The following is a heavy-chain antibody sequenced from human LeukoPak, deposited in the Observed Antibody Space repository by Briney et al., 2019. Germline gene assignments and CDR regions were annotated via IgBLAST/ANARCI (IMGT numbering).Heavy chain of an antibody. CDR3: ARLYYYDSSGYYPLGDY. J-gene: IGHJ4*02. Sequence: GGSLRLSCAASGFTFSSYSMNWVRQAPGKGLEWVSSISSSSSYIYYADSVKGRFTISRDNAKNSLYLQMNSLRAEDTAVYYCARLYYYDSSGYYPLGDYWGQGTLVTVSS. D-gene: IGHD3-22*01. CDR2: ISSSSSYI. V-gene: IGHV3-21*01. CDR1: GFTFSSYS.